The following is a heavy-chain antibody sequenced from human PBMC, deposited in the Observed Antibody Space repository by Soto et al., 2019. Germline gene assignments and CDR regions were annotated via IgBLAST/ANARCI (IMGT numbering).Heavy chain of an antibody. J-gene: IGHJ6*02. CDR3: ARQARYCTNGVCSAYGMDV. CDR2: INPSGGST. Sequence: GASVKVSCKASGYTFTSYYMHWVRQAPGQGLEWMGIINPSGGSTSYAQKFQGRVTMTRDTSTSTVYVELSSLRSEDTAVYYCARQARYCTNGVCSAYGMDVWGQGTTVTVSS. D-gene: IGHD2-8*01. CDR1: GYTFTSYY. V-gene: IGHV1-46*01.